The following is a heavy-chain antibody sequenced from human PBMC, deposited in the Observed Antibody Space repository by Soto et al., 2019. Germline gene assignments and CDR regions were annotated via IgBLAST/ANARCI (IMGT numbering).Heavy chain of an antibody. CDR2: IIPICGTA. V-gene: IGHV1-69*13. CDR3: ARGHCSSTSCVYGMDV. D-gene: IGHD2-2*01. CDR1: GYTFTSYG. J-gene: IGHJ6*02. Sequence: GASVKVSCKASGYTFTSYGISWVRQAPGQGLEWMGGIIPICGTANYAQKFQGRVTITADESTSTAYMELSSLRSEDTAVYYCARGHCSSTSCVYGMDVWGQGTTVTVSS.